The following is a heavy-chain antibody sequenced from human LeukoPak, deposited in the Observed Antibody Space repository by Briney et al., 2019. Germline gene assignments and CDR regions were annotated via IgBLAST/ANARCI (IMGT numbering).Heavy chain of an antibody. CDR3: KVSRSSPDDFDY. V-gene: IGHV1-69*05. Sequence: GASVKVSCKASGGTFSSYAISWVRQAPGQGLEWMGGIIPIFGTANYAQKFQGRVTITTDESTSTAYMELSSLRSEDTAVYYCKVSRSSPDDFDYRGQGTLVTVSS. CDR2: IIPIFGTA. J-gene: IGHJ4*02. CDR1: GGTFSSYA. D-gene: IGHD6-6*01.